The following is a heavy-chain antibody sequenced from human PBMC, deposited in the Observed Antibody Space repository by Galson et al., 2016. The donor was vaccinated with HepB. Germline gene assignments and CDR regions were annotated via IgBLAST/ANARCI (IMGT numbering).Heavy chain of an antibody. Sequence: SLRLSCAASGFLYRNYAMSWVRQAPGKGLEWISVISGSGQTTFYAESVKGRISVSRDNSQNTLDLRMNSLRAEDTAVYYCVKVFDYLNGWIDQWGQGTLVTVSS. CDR1: GFLYRNYA. J-gene: IGHJ4*02. CDR3: VKVFDYLNGWIDQ. V-gene: IGHV3-23*01. D-gene: IGHD5-12*01. CDR2: ISGSGQTT.